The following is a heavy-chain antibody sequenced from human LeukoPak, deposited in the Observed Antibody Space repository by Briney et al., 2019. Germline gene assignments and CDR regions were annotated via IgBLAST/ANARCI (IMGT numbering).Heavy chain of an antibody. D-gene: IGHD3-10*01. J-gene: IGHJ4*02. V-gene: IGHV1-8*03. CDR1: GYTFTSYD. CDR2: MNPNSGNT. Sequence: ASVKVSCKASGYTFTSYDINWVRQATGQGLEWMGWMNPNSGNTGYAQKFQGRVTITRNTSISTAYMELSSLRSEDTAVYYCARGRLMVRGVIITMAEYYFDYWGQGTLVTVSS. CDR3: ARGRLMVRGVIITMAEYYFDY.